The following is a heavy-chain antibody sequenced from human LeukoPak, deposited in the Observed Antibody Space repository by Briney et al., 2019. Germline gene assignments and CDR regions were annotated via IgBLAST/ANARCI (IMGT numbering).Heavy chain of an antibody. CDR1: GYSLSSGYY. D-gene: IGHD3-22*01. J-gene: IGHJ5*02. Sequence: SETLSLTCTVSGYSLSSGYYWGWIRQPPGKGLEWIGSIYHSGSTYYNPSLKSRVTISVDTSKNQFSLKLSSVTAADTAVYYCARVPILYYYDSSGHPGFDPWGQGTLVTVSS. CDR3: ARVPILYYYDSSGHPGFDP. CDR2: IYHSGST. V-gene: IGHV4-38-2*02.